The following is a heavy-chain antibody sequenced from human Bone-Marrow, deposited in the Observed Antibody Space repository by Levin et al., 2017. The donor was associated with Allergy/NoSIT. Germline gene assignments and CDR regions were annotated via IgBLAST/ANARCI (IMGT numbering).Heavy chain of an antibody. Sequence: SGPTLVKPTQTLTLTCTFSGFSLSTSGVGVGWIRPPPGKALEWLALIYWDDDKRYSPSLKSRLTITKDTSKNQVVLTMTNMDPVDTATYYCARSPRCSGGSCYPRNWFDPWGQGTLVTVSS. V-gene: IGHV2-5*02. J-gene: IGHJ5*02. D-gene: IGHD2-15*01. CDR3: ARSPRCSGGSCYPRNWFDP. CDR2: IYWDDDK. CDR1: GFSLSTSGVG.